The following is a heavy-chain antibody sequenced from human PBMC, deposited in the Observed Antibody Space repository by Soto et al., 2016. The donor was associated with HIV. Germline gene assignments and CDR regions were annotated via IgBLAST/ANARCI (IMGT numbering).Heavy chain of an antibody. CDR3: ARDDWGPDY. V-gene: IGHV3-48*04. CDR2: ISDVTSTI. D-gene: IGHD3-9*01. CDR1: GFTYINYA. J-gene: IGHJ4*02. Sequence: EVQLVESGGALVQPGGSLRLSCAASGFTYINYAMNWVRQAPGKGLEWISYISDVTSTIYYADSVKGRFTISRDNAKTSLYLQMSGLRAEDTAVYYCARDDWGPDYWGQGTVVTVS.